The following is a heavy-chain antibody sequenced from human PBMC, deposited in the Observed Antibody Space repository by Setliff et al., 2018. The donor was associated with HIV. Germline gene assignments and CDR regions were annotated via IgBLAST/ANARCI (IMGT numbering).Heavy chain of an antibody. CDR3: ASRAGGDF. D-gene: IGHD3-10*01. V-gene: IGHV4-61*09. CDR2: IYPSGST. CDR1: GGSISSNNYF. J-gene: IGHJ3*01. Sequence: SETLSLTCTVSGGSISSNNYFWSWIRQPAGKGLEWIGHIYPSGSTNCNPSLKSRVTISVDTSKNQFSLNLSSVTAADTAVYYCASRAGGDFWGQGTMVTVSS.